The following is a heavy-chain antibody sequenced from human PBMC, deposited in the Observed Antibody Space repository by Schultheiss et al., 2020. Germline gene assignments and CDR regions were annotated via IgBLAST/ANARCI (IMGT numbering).Heavy chain of an antibody. Sequence: SETLSLTCAVYGGSFSGYYWSWIRQPPGKGLEWIGEINHSGSTNYNPSLKSRVTMSVDTSKNQFSLKLNSVTAADTAVYYCAKINNCFTDWGQGALVTVSS. J-gene: IGHJ4*02. CDR2: INHSGST. CDR3: AKINNCFTD. CDR1: GGSFSGYY. V-gene: IGHV4-34*01. D-gene: IGHD1-1*01.